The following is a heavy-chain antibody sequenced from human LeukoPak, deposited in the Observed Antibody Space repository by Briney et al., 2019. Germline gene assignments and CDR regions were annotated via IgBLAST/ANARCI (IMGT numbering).Heavy chain of an antibody. Sequence: GGSLRLSCAASGFTFSSYAMSWVRQAPGKGLEWVSIISGSGDITHYADSVKGRFTISRDNSKNTLYLQMNSLRAEDTAVYYCANPPGFDYWGQGTLATVSS. J-gene: IGHJ4*02. V-gene: IGHV3-23*01. CDR2: ISGSGDIT. CDR1: GFTFSSYA. D-gene: IGHD1-1*01. CDR3: ANPPGFDY.